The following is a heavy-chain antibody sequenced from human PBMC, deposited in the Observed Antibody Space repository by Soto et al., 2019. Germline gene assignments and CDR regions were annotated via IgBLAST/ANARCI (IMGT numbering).Heavy chain of an antibody. CDR2: IYYTGTT. CDR3: VIKVTYDILAPPWLLDK. CDR1: GGSVSNTDHF. V-gene: IGHV4-39*01. J-gene: IGHJ4*02. D-gene: IGHD3-9*01. Sequence: QLQLRESGPGLVKPSETLSLTCTVSGGSVSNTDHFWGWIRQPPGKGLEWIGSIYYTGTTYYSPSLKSRVTMSVDTSKNKFSLKLSSVTAADVAVYYCVIKVTYDILAPPWLLDKWGQGSLVIGSS.